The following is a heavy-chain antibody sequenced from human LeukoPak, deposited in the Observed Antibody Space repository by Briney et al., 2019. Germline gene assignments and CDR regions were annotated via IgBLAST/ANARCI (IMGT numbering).Heavy chain of an antibody. CDR3: AKDLIGPLSVGATGYFDY. CDR1: GFTFSTYG. J-gene: IGHJ4*02. CDR2: ISGSGGST. Sequence: GGSLRLSCAASGFTFSTYGMSWVRQAPGKGLEWVSAISGSGGSTYYADSVKGRFTISRDNSKNTLYLQMNSLRAEDTAVYYCAKDLIGPLSVGATGYFDYWGQGTLVTVSS. V-gene: IGHV3-23*01. D-gene: IGHD1-26*01.